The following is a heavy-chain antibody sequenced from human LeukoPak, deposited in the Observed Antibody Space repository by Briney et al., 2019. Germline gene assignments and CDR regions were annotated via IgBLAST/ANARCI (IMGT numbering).Heavy chain of an antibody. CDR3: ARVWSSGYTKDY. CDR2: IDRDGRVQ. V-gene: IGHV3-7*01. CDR1: GFTTHYW. D-gene: IGHD3-22*01. J-gene: IGHJ4*02. Sequence: GGSLRLSCTASGFTTHYWLNWVRQSPGKGLEWVANIDRDGRVQHYVDSVEGRFTISRDSAKNSLALQMHSLRAEDTAVYYCARVWSSGYTKDYWGQGTLVTVSS.